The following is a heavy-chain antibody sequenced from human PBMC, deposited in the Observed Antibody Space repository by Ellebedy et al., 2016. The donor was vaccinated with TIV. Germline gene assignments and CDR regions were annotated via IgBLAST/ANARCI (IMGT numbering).Heavy chain of an antibody. CDR2: ISASSNSA. CDR3: ARRKGDGAYVYYFDS. Sequence: GESLKISXAASGFSFNSYAMSWVRQAPGKGLEWVSSISASSNSAFYTYSVKGRFTVSRDNSQNTLYLQMNSLRVEDTAVYYCARRKGDGAYVYYFDSWGQGTLVTVSS. D-gene: IGHD4-17*01. CDR1: GFSFNSYA. V-gene: IGHV3-23*01. J-gene: IGHJ4*02.